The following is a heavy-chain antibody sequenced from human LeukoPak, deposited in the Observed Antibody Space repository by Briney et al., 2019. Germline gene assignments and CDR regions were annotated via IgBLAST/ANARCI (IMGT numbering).Heavy chain of an antibody. Sequence: GGSLRLSCAASGFTFSSYRMNWVRQAPGKGLEWVSYISSSSSTIYYADSVKGRFTISRDDSKNTLYLQMNNLRAEDTAVYYCAKDGAWLRFDDWGQGILVTVSS. J-gene: IGHJ4*02. CDR3: AKDGAWLRFDD. V-gene: IGHV3-48*01. D-gene: IGHD5-12*01. CDR1: GFTFSSYR. CDR2: ISSSSSTI.